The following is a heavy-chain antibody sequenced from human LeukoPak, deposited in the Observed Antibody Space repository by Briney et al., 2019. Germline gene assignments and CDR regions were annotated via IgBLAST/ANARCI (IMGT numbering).Heavy chain of an antibody. J-gene: IGHJ6*04. Sequence: GGSLRVSCAASGFTFSNAWMSGVRQAPGKGLEWVGRIKSKTDGGTTDYAAPVKGRFTISRDDSKNTLYLQMNSLKTEDTAVYYCTTRYCSSTSCSEVMDVWGKGTTVTVSS. CDR2: IKSKTDGGTT. CDR3: TTRYCSSTSCSEVMDV. D-gene: IGHD2-2*01. V-gene: IGHV3-15*01. CDR1: GFTFSNAW.